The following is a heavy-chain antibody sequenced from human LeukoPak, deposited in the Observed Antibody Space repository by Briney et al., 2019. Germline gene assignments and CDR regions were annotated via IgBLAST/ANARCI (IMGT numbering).Heavy chain of an antibody. CDR1: GGSISSSSYY. Sequence: PSETLSLTCTVSGGSISSSSYYWGWIRQPPGKGLEWIGEINHSGSTNYNPSLKSRVTISVDTSKNQFSLKLSSVTAADTAVYYCAREGTPKGDFWSPRYYYGMDVWGQGTTVTVSS. J-gene: IGHJ6*02. CDR2: INHSGST. CDR3: AREGTPKGDFWSPRYYYGMDV. V-gene: IGHV4-39*07. D-gene: IGHD3-3*01.